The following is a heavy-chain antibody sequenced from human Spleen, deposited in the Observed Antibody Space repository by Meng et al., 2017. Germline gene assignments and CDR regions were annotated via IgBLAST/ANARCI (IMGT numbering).Heavy chain of an antibody. Sequence: VELVQSGAAVKKPGASVKGSCKPSGYNFPDYYIHWVRRAPGQGLEWMGRINPKSGDTHYAQKFQARVTMTGDTSISTAYMELSGLRSDDTAMYYCARDEDISAAGKLFGDYWGQGTLVTVSS. V-gene: IGHV1-2*06. CDR2: INPKSGDT. D-gene: IGHD6-25*01. J-gene: IGHJ4*02. CDR3: ARDEDISAAGKLFGDY. CDR1: GYNFPDYY.